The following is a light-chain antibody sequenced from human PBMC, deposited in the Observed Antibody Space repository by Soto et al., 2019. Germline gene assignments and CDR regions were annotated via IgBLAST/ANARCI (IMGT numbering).Light chain of an antibody. CDR2: EVT. V-gene: IGLV2-14*01. J-gene: IGLJ1*01. CDR3: SSHTSGSTRV. CDR1: SSDVGGYDY. Sequence: QSELTQPASVSGSPGQSIAISCTGTSSDVGGYDYVSWYQQQPDKAPKLMIYEVTKRPSGVSNRFSGSKSGNTASLTISGLQAEDEADYYCSSHTSGSTRVFGNGTKVTVL.